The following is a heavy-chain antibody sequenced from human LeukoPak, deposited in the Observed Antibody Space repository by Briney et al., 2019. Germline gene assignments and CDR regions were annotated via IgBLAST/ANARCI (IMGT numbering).Heavy chain of an antibody. D-gene: IGHD6-6*01. V-gene: IGHV3-23*01. Sequence: GGSLRLSCAASGFAFSTYGMSWVRQAPGMGLEWVSAITDTGSGTYYADSVKGRFTISRDNSRNTLYLQMNSLRAEDTAIYYCAKRVPYSSSSVYFDCWGQGTLVTVSS. CDR3: AKRVPYSSSSVYFDC. CDR1: GFAFSTYG. CDR2: ITDTGSGT. J-gene: IGHJ4*02.